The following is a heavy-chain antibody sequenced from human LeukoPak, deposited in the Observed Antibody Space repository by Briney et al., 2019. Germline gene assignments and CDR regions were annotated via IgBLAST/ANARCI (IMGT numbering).Heavy chain of an antibody. D-gene: IGHD3-10*01. CDR2: INPNSGGT. CDR1: GYTFTGYY. J-gene: IGHJ6*03. Sequence: ASVKVSCKASGYTFTGYYMHWVRQAPGQGLEWMGWINPNSGGTNYAQKFQGRVTITRNTSISTAYMELSSLRSEDTAVYYCARRSKLSGYYYYYMDVWGKGTTVTVSS. V-gene: IGHV1-2*02. CDR3: ARRSKLSGYYYYYMDV.